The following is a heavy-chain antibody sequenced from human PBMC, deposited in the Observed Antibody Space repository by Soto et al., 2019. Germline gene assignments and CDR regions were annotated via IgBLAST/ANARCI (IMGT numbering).Heavy chain of an antibody. Sequence: QVQLQESGPGLVKPSQTLSLICTVSGGSISSGGYCWGWIRQLPGKGLEWIGYMYFSGNTYYNPSLKSRVTISVDTSKNQFSLNLSSVTAADTAVYYCARVDTGSNWFDPWGQGTLVTVSS. D-gene: IGHD5-18*01. J-gene: IGHJ5*02. V-gene: IGHV4-31*03. CDR1: GGSISSGGYC. CDR3: ARVDTGSNWFDP. CDR2: MYFSGNT.